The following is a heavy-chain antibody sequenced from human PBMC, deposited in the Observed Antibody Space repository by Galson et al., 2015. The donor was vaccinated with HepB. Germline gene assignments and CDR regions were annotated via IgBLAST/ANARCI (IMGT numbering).Heavy chain of an antibody. CDR1: GYTFTTYG. V-gene: IGHV1-18*01. CDR2: INTYNGKT. Sequence: SVKVSCKASGYTFTTYGVYWVRQAPGQGLEWMGRINTYNGKTDYAQNFQGRVTMITDTSTSTAYMEMKSLRSDDTAVFYCARGALVAVVGGTQNNWFGPWGQGTQVTVSS. J-gene: IGHJ5*02. CDR3: ARGALVAVVGGTQNNWFGP. D-gene: IGHD2-15*01.